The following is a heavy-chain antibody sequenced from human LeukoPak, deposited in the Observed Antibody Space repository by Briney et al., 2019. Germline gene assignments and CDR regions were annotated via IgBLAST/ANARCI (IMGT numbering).Heavy chain of an antibody. J-gene: IGHJ4*02. Sequence: PGGSLRLSCAASGFTFSSYSMTWVRQAPGKGLEWVSGISGSGSTYYADSVRGRFTISRDNSKNTQYLQMNSLRAEDTAVYYCAKEPPYCGGDCYFLLDYWGQGTLVTVSS. D-gene: IGHD2-21*02. V-gene: IGHV3-23*01. CDR3: AKEPPYCGGDCYFLLDY. CDR1: GFTFSSYS. CDR2: ISGSGST.